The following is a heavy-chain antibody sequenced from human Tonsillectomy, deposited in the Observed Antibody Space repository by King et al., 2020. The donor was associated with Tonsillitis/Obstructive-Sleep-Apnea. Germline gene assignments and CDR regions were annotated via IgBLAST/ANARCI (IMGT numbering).Heavy chain of an antibody. CDR1: GYSFTTYW. V-gene: IGHV5-51*03. J-gene: IGHJ4*01. D-gene: IGHD5-12*01. CDR2: IYPGDSDT. CDR3: ARLFSCETYERYFDS. Sequence: VQLVESGAEVRKPGESLKISCRASGYSFTTYWIGWVRQKPGRGPEYMGIIYPGDSDTRYSPSFQGQVNMSVDRSISTAYLHWSGLQASDSGMYFCARLFSCETYERYFDSGGQGILVTV.